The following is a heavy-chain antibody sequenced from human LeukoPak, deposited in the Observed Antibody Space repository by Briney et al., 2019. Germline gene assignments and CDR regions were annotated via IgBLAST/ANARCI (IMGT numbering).Heavy chain of an antibody. CDR3: ARVPHYCSSTSCHFDY. CDR2: ISITSTYV. J-gene: IGHJ4*02. V-gene: IGHV3-21*01. CDR1: GVIFSNYN. D-gene: IGHD2-2*01. Sequence: GGSLRLSCGASGVIFSNYNMNWVRQAPEEGLGWVSSISITSTYVYYTDSLKGRFTISRDNAKNTLYLQMNSLKAEDTAVYYCARVPHYCSSTSCHFDYWGQGTLVTVSS.